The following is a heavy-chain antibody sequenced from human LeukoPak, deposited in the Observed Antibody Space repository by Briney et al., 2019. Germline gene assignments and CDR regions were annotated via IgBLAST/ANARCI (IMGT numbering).Heavy chain of an antibody. V-gene: IGHV3-74*01. Sequence: GGSLRLSCAASGFTFSSYWMHWVRQAPGKGLVWVSRINSDGSSTSYADSVKGRFTISSDNAKNTLYLQMNSLRAEDTAVYYCARGARVVPWSWFDPWGQGTLVTVSS. CDR1: GFTFSSYW. CDR3: ARGARVVPWSWFDP. D-gene: IGHD3-3*01. CDR2: INSDGSST. J-gene: IGHJ5*02.